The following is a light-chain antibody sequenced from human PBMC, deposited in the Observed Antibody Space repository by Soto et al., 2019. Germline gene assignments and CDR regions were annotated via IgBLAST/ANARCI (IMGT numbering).Light chain of an antibody. J-gene: IGKJ1*01. CDR2: DAS. CDR1: QSISSY. Sequence: DILLTQSPATLSLSPGERATLSCRASQSISSYLAWYQQKPGQAPRLLIYDASNRATGIPARFSGRGSGADFTLTISSLEPEDFAVYYCRQRRNWPQTFGQGTKVEIK. CDR3: RQRRNWPQT. V-gene: IGKV3-11*01.